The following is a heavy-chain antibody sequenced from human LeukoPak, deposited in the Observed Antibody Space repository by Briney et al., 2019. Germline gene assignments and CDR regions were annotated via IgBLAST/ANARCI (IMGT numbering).Heavy chain of an antibody. D-gene: IGHD6-19*01. J-gene: IGHJ4*02. Sequence: GGSLRLSCAASGFTFSSSAMSWVRQAPGKGLEWVSTISGGAGSTYYADSVKGRFTISRDNSKNTLYVQMNSLRAEDTAVYYCAKVTRIAVVRDYFDYWGQGTLVTVSS. V-gene: IGHV3-23*01. CDR3: AKVTRIAVVRDYFDY. CDR2: ISGGAGST. CDR1: GFTFSSSA.